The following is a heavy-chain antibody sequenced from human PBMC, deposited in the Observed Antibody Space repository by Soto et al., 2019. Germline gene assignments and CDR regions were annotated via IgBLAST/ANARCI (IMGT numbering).Heavy chain of an antibody. CDR1: GGSISSSPYY. CDR2: FYHSGST. V-gene: IGHV4-39*07. Sequence: SETLSLTCTISGGSISSSPYYWGWIRQPPGKGLDWIASFYHSGSTYYNPSLKSRVTVSIDTSKNQFSLKLSSVTAADTAVYYCARGATTVEHYYYYGLDVWGQGTTVTVSS. J-gene: IGHJ6*02. D-gene: IGHD4-17*01. CDR3: ARGATTVEHYYYYGLDV.